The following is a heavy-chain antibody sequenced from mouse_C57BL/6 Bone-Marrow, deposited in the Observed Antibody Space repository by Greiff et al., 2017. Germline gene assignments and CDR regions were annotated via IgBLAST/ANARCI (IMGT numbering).Heavy chain of an antibody. CDR1: GYTFTSYW. Sequence: QVHVKQPGAELVKPGASVKMSCKASGYTFTSYWITWVKQRPGQGLEWIGDIYPGSGRTNYNEKFKSKATLTVDTSSSTDYMQLSSLTSEDSAVYYCARPAYYSNLYAMDYWGQGTSVTVSS. D-gene: IGHD2-5*01. CDR2: IYPGSGRT. J-gene: IGHJ4*01. V-gene: IGHV1-55*01. CDR3: ARPAYYSNLYAMDY.